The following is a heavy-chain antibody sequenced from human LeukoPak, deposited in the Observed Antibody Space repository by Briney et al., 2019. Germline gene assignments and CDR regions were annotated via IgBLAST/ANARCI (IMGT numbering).Heavy chain of an antibody. CDR1: GGSFSGYY. D-gene: IGHD1-20*01. CDR3: ARVRYNWNGGYFDY. Sequence: PSETLPLTCAVYGGSFSGYYWSWIRQPPGKGLEWIGEINHSGSTNYNPSLKSRVTISVATSKNQFSLKLSSVTAADTAVYYCARVRYNWNGGYFDYWGQGTLVTVSS. CDR2: INHSGST. V-gene: IGHV4-34*01. J-gene: IGHJ4*02.